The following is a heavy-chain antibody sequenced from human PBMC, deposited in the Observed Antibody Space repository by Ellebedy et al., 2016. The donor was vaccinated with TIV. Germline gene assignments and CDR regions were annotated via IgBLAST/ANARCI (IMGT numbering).Heavy chain of an antibody. J-gene: IGHJ6*02. D-gene: IGHD1-26*01. CDR1: GGSISSGDYY. Sequence: MPSETLSLTCTVSGGSISSGDYYWSWIRQPPGKGLEWIGYIYYSGSTYYNPSLKSRVTISVDTSKNQFSLKLRSVTAADTAVYYCAKVGASTFGYYYYGMDVWGQGTTVTVSS. V-gene: IGHV4-30-4*01. CDR3: AKVGASTFGYYYYGMDV. CDR2: IYYSGST.